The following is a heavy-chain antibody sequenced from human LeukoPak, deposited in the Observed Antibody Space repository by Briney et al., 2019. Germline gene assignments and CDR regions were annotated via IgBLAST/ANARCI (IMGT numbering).Heavy chain of an antibody. J-gene: IGHJ4*02. V-gene: IGHV1-69*04. D-gene: IGHD3-22*01. CDR2: IIPILGIA. Sequence: GASVKVSCKASGGTFSSYAISRVRQAPGQGLEWMGRIIPILGIANYAQKFQGRVTITADKSTSTAYMELSSLRSEDTAVYYCARAVGGTVVAPEYYFDYWGQGTLVTVSS. CDR1: GGTFSSYA. CDR3: ARAVGGTVVAPEYYFDY.